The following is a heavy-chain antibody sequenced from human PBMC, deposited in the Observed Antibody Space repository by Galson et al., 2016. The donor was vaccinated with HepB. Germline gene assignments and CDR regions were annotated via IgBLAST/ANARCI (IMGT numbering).Heavy chain of an antibody. CDR2: IYKTGST. V-gene: IGHV4-59*01. Sequence: LSLTCNVSGGSISSYFWSWIRQTPGKELEWIGYIYKTGSTNYSPSLKSRVTISVDTSRNQFSLRVRSVTAADTAVYYCARGVTGTPYFDFWGQGALVTVSS. CDR1: GGSISSYF. D-gene: IGHD1-14*01. CDR3: ARGVTGTPYFDF. J-gene: IGHJ4*02.